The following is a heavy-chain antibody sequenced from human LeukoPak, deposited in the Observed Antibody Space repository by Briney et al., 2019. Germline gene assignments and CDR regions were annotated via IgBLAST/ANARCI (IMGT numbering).Heavy chain of an antibody. CDR1: AFIFSNFF. Sequence: GGSLRLSCAASAFIFSNFFMSWVRQAPGKGLEWVSSISSNGDKTHYADSVKGRFTISRDNSKNTLFLQLNSLRVEDTAIYYCAFSTGFDFWGQGTVVTVSS. CDR3: AFSTGFDF. J-gene: IGHJ4*02. CDR2: ISSNGDKT. D-gene: IGHD1-1*01. V-gene: IGHV3-23*01.